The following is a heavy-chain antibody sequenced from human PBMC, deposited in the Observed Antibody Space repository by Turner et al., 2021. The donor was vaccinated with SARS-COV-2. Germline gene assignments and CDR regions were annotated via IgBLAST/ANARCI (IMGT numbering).Heavy chain of an antibody. Sequence: QGQLVQSGAEVTKPGASVKVSCKASGYTFTSYGISWVRQAPGQGLEWMGCISAYNGNTNYAQKLQGRVTMTTDTPTSTAYMELRSLRSDDTAVYYCARDRPSAATFLNFDYWGQGTLVTVSS. CDR2: ISAYNGNT. J-gene: IGHJ4*02. D-gene: IGHD2-2*01. CDR3: ARDRPSAATFLNFDY. CDR1: GYTFTSYG. V-gene: IGHV1-18*04.